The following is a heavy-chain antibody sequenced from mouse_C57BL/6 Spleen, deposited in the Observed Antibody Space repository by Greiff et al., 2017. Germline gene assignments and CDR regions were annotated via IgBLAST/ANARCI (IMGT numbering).Heavy chain of an antibody. V-gene: IGHV1-63*01. CDR2: IYPGGGYT. D-gene: IGHD2-3*01. CDR1: GYTFTNYW. CDR3: ARGWLLSYAMDY. J-gene: IGHJ4*01. Sequence: VKLQESGAELVRPGTSVKMSCKASGYTFTNYWIGWAKQRPGHGLEWIGDIYPGGGYTNYNEKFKGKATLTADKSSSTAYMQFSSLTSEDSAIYYCARGWLLSYAMDYWGQGTSVTVSS.